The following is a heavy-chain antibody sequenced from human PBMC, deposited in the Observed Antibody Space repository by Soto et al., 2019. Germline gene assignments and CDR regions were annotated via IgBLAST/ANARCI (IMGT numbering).Heavy chain of an antibody. J-gene: IGHJ4*02. CDR3: ARDSYLTGGATNY. V-gene: IGHV1-69*08. D-gene: IGHD1-26*01. CDR2: IIPILGIA. CDR1: GGTFSSYT. Sequence: QVQLVQSGAEVKKPGSSVKVSCKASGGTFSSYTISWVRQAPGQGLEWMGRIIPILGIANYAQKFQGRVTITAYKSTSTAYMELSSLSSEDTAVYYCARDSYLTGGATNYWGQGTLVTVSS.